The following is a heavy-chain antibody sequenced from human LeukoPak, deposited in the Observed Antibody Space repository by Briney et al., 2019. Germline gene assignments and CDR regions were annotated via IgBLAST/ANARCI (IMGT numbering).Heavy chain of an antibody. J-gene: IGHJ4*02. D-gene: IGHD2-21*02. CDR2: IKSKTDGGTT. Sequence: GRSLRLSCAASGFTFSNAWMSWVRQAPGKGLEWVGRIKSKTDGGTTDYAAPVKGRFTISRDDSKNTLYLQMNSLKTEDTAVYYCTTDFVVVTADPAGYWGQGTLVTVSS. CDR1: GFTFSNAW. CDR3: TTDFVVVTADPAGY. V-gene: IGHV3-15*01.